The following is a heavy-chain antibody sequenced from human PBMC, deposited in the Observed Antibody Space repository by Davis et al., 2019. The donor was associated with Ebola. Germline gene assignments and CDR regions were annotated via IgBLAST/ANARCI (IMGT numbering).Heavy chain of an antibody. Sequence: ASVKVSCKASGYTFTNYAMSWVRQAPGQGLEWMGWTTVYNGDTKYAQNLQGRVTMTTDTSTSTAYMELRSLRSDDTAVYYCARARGVGATSIAWFDPWGQGTLVTVSS. V-gene: IGHV1-18*01. CDR2: TTVYNGDT. CDR3: ARARGVGATSIAWFDP. J-gene: IGHJ5*02. D-gene: IGHD1-26*01. CDR1: GYTFTNYA.